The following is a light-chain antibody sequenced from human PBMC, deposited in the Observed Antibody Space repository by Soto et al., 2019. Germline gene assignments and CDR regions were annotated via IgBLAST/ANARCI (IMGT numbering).Light chain of an antibody. J-gene: IGKJ4*01. Sequence: AIQLTQSPSSLSASVGDRVTITCRASQGISSALAWYQQKPGKAPKLLIYDASSLESGVPSRFSGSGSGTDFTLTISRLQTEDFATYYCQKFNSYTLTFGGGTKVEIK. CDR3: QKFNSYTLT. V-gene: IGKV1-13*02. CDR1: QGISSA. CDR2: DAS.